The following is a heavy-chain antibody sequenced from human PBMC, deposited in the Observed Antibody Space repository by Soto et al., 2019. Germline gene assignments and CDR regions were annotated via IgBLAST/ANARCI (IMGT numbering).Heavy chain of an antibody. J-gene: IGHJ6*02. D-gene: IGHD3-10*01. CDR2: IDHGGGT. CDR3: ARGSPRAVLGSDQYNGMDV. CDR1: GGSLRDYY. V-gene: IGHV4-34*01. Sequence: QVQLQQWGAGLLKPSETLSLTCAVYGGSLRDYYWSWIRQPPGKGLEWIGEIDHGGGTDYNPSLKSRVTILLDTTTTQISLKVRSVSAADTAVYYCARGSPRAVLGSDQYNGMDVWGQGTMVTVSS.